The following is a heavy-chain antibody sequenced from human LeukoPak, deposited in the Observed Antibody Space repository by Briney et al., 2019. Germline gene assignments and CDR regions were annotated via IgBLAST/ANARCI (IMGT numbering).Heavy chain of an antibody. D-gene: IGHD2-15*01. Sequence: ASMKVSCKASGYTFTSYGISWVRQAPGQGLEWMGWISAYNGDTNYAQKLQGRVSMTTDTSTSTVYMELRSLRSDDTAVYYCARVVVVVAATTYNWFDPWGQGTLVTVSS. CDR1: GYTFTSYG. CDR3: ARVVVVVAATTYNWFDP. V-gene: IGHV1-18*01. J-gene: IGHJ5*02. CDR2: ISAYNGDT.